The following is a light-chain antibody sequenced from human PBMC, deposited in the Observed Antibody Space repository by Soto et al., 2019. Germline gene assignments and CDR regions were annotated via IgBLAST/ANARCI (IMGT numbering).Light chain of an antibody. CDR1: QSDSSY. CDR3: QQRSNWPPIT. J-gene: IGKJ5*01. V-gene: IGKV3-11*01. Sequence: EIVMTQSPATLSVSPVERATLSGMASQSDSSYLAWFQQKPGQAPRLLIYDASNRATGIPARLSGSGSGTDFTLTISSLEPEDFAVYYCQQRSNWPPITFGQGTRLEIK. CDR2: DAS.